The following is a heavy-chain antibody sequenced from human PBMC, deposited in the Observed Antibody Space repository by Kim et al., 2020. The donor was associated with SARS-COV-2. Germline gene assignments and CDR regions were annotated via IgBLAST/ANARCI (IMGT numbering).Heavy chain of an antibody. V-gene: IGHV4-38-2*02. CDR2: ISHSGIP. J-gene: IGHJ2*01. Sequence: SETLSLTCTVSGYSISSGYYWGWLRQPPGKGLEFIVSISHSGIPYYHPSLQSRVPISVATSPNQFSLTLSSVTAAAPSVYYCALASYLIVWY. CDR1: GYSISSGYY. CDR3: ALASYLIVWY. D-gene: IGHD2-15*01.